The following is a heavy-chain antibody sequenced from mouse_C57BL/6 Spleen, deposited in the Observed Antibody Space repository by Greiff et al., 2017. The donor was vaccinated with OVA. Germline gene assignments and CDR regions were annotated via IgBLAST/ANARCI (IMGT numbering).Heavy chain of an antibody. J-gene: IGHJ2*01. CDR3: ARDWEYYFDY. V-gene: IGHV1-82*01. CDR2: IYPGDGDT. Sequence: VKLMESGPELVKPGASVKISCKASGYAFSSSWMNWVKQRPGKGLEWIGRIYPGDGDTNYNGKFKGKATLTADKSSSTAYMQLSSLTSEDSAVYFCARDWEYYFDYWGQGTTLTVSS. D-gene: IGHD4-1*01. CDR1: GYAFSSSW.